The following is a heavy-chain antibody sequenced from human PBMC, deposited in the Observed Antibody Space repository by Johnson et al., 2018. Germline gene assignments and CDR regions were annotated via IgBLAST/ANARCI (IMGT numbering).Heavy chain of an antibody. D-gene: IGHD2-2*02. CDR3: ARVPKCDTNSCYSWFDP. CDR2: INSDGSKT. J-gene: IGHJ5*02. Sequence: VQLVESGGGLVQPGGSLRLSCAVSGFTFSRYWMHWVRQVPGKGLVWVSRINSDGSKTNYADSVKGRFTISRDNAKNTLYLQMKSLRAEDTAVYYCARVPKCDTNSCYSWFDPWGQGTLVTVSS. V-gene: IGHV3-74*02. CDR1: GFTFSRYW.